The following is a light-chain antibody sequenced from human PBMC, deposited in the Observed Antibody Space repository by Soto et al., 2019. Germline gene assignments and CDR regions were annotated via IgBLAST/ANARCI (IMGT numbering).Light chain of an antibody. CDR2: KAS. J-gene: IGKJ1*01. CDR3: QQYNSYGT. V-gene: IGKV1-5*03. CDR1: QSISSW. Sequence: DIQMTQSPSTLSASVGDRVTITCRASQSISSWLAWYQQKPGKAPKLLIYKASSLESGVPSRFSGSGSGTEXTLTISSLQPDDFATYYCQQYNSYGTFGQGTKVEIK.